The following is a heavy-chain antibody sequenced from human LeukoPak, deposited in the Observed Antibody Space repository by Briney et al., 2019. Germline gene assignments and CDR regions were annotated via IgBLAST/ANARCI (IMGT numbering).Heavy chain of an antibody. CDR3: ARDLADYYYDSSGYYFYAFDI. Sequence: SETLSLTCTVSGGSISSYYWSWIRQPAGKGLEWIGRIYTSGSTNYNPSLKSRVTISVDKSKNQFSLKLSSVTAADTAVYYCARDLADYYYDSSGYYFYAFDIWGQGTMVTFSS. CDR1: GGSISSYY. V-gene: IGHV4-4*07. J-gene: IGHJ3*02. CDR2: IYTSGST. D-gene: IGHD3-22*01.